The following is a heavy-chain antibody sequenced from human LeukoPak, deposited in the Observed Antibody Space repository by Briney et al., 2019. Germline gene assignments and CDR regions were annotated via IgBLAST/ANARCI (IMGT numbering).Heavy chain of an antibody. J-gene: IGHJ4*02. Sequence: GSSVKVSCKASVGTFSSYAISWVRQAPGQGLEWMGRIIPIFGTANYAQKFQGRVTITTDESTSTAYMELSSLRSEDTAVYYCARDWNYAIDYWGQGTLVTVSS. CDR2: IIPIFGTA. CDR1: VGTFSSYA. D-gene: IGHD1-7*01. V-gene: IGHV1-69*05. CDR3: ARDWNYAIDY.